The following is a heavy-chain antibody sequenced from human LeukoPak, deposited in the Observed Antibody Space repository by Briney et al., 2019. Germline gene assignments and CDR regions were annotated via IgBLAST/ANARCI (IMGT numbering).Heavy chain of an antibody. CDR3: ARDYGIYDFDY. D-gene: IGHD5-12*01. V-gene: IGHV3-33*01. J-gene: IGHJ4*02. Sequence: GGSLRLSCAASGFTFSSYGVHWVRQAPGKGLEWVAVIWYDGSNKYYADSVKGRFTISRDNSKNTLYLQMNSLRAEDTAVYYCARDYGIYDFDYWGQGTLVTVSS. CDR2: IWYDGSNK. CDR1: GFTFSSYG.